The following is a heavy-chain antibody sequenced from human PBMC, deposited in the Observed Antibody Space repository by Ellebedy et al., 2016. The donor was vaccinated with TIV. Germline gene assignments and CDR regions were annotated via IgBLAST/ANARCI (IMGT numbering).Heavy chain of an antibody. Sequence: GGSLRLXXAASGFTFSSYGMHWVRQAPGKGLEWVAVISYDGSNKYYADSVKGRFTISRDNSKNTLYLQMNSLRAEDTAVYYCAKDEDSSSGYWGQGTLVTVSS. CDR1: GFTFSSYG. D-gene: IGHD3-22*01. CDR2: ISYDGSNK. CDR3: AKDEDSSSGY. J-gene: IGHJ4*02. V-gene: IGHV3-30*18.